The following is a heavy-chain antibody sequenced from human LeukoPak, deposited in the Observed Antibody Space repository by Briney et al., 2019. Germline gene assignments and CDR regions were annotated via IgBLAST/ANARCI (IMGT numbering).Heavy chain of an antibody. Sequence: SETLSLTCTVSGGSISSYYWSWIRQPPGKGLEWIGYIYYSGSTNYNPSLKSRVTISVDASKNQFSLKLSSVTAADTAVYYCARGVAPDYWGQGTLVTVSS. CDR3: ARGVAPDY. CDR2: IYYSGST. J-gene: IGHJ4*02. D-gene: IGHD2-15*01. V-gene: IGHV4-59*01. CDR1: GGSISSYY.